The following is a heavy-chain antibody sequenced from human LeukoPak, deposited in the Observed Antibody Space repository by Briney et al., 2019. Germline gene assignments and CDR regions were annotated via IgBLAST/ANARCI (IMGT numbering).Heavy chain of an antibody. J-gene: IGHJ3*02. Sequence: SETLSLTCTVSGGSISSSSYYWGWIRQPPGKGLEWIGSIYYSGSTYYNPSLKSRVTISVDTSKNQFSLKLSSVTAADTAVYYCARGAITYYYDSSGYYYGSTALGAFDIWGQGTMVTVSS. CDR2: IYYSGST. V-gene: IGHV4-39*07. CDR1: GGSISSSSYY. D-gene: IGHD3-22*01. CDR3: ARGAITYYYDSSGYYYGSTALGAFDI.